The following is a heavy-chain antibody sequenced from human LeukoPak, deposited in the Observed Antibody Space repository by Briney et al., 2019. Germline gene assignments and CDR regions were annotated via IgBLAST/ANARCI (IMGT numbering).Heavy chain of an antibody. D-gene: IGHD2/OR15-2a*01. Sequence: SETLSLTCTVSGDSISSGRNYWAWIRQTPGKGLEWIASIYYSGSTSYNPSLSSRVTISVDTSKNQFSLKLSSVTAADTAVYYCARDLSARFDPWGQGTLVTVSS. J-gene: IGHJ5*02. V-gene: IGHV4-39*07. CDR3: ARDLSARFDP. CDR2: IYYSGST. CDR1: GDSISSGRNY.